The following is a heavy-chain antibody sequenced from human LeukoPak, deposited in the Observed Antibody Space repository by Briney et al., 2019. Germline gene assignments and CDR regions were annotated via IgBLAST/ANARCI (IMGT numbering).Heavy chain of an antibody. D-gene: IGHD1-1*01. CDR1: GGSLSGYY. CDR2: INYTGGT. V-gene: IGHV4-34*01. CDR3: ARVLTVTRRVERQGRFDP. Sequence: SETLSLTCAVHGGSLSGYYWSWIRQSPGKGLEWIGEINYTGGTNYNPSLGSRVTISVDTSTNQLSLNLTSVTAADTAVYFCARVLTVTRRVERQGRFDPWGQGTLVTVSS. J-gene: IGHJ5*02.